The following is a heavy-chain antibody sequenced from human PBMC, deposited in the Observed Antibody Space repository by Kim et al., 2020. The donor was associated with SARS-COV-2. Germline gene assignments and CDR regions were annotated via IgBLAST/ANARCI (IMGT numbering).Heavy chain of an antibody. V-gene: IGHV4-31*03. CDR2: IYYSGST. J-gene: IGHJ6*02. D-gene: IGHD3-10*01. Sequence: SETLSLTCTVSGGSISSGGYYWSWIRQHPGKGLEWIGYIYYSGSTNYNPSFKSRVIISVDTSKNQFFLKLSSVTAADTAVYYCARDYYGSGNNYYYYGMDVWGQGTTVTVSS. CDR1: GGSISSGGYY. CDR3: ARDYYGSGNNYYYYGMDV.